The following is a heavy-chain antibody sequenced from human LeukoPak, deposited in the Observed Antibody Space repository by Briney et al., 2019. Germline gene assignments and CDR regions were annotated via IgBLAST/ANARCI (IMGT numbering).Heavy chain of an antibody. CDR2: ISGSGGST. D-gene: IGHD4-23*01. V-gene: IGHV3-23*01. CDR1: GFTFSSYA. CDR3: ARDLRGNRDC. Sequence: GGSLRLSCAASGFTFSSYAMSWVRQAPGKGLEWVSAISGSGGSTYYADSVKGRFTISRDNAKNTLYLQMNSLRAEDTAVYFCARDLRGNRDCWGQGTLVTVSS. J-gene: IGHJ4*02.